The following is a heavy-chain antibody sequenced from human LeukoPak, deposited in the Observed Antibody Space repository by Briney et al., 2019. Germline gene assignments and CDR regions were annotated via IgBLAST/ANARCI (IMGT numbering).Heavy chain of an antibody. V-gene: IGHV3-11*01. CDR2: ISSSGSTI. CDR1: GFTFSDSY. CDR3: ARGKYSFDY. Sequence: GGSLRLSCAASGFTFSDSYMSWIRQAPGKGLEYISYISSSGSTIYYADSVKGRFTLSRDNAKNSLSLEMNSLRAEDTAVYYCARGKYSFDYWGQGTLVTVSS. J-gene: IGHJ4*02.